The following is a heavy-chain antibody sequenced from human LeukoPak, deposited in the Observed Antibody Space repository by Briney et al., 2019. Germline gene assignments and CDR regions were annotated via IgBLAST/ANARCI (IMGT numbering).Heavy chain of an antibody. J-gene: IGHJ6*03. CDR1: GFTFSTYW. V-gene: IGHV3-30*02. Sequence: GGSLRLSCAASGFTFSTYWMSWVRQAPGKGLEWLAFIRYDGSNKYYADSVKGRFTISRDNSKNTLYLQMNSLRAEDTAVYYCAKPPYMDVWGKGTTVTISS. CDR3: AKPPYMDV. CDR2: IRYDGSNK.